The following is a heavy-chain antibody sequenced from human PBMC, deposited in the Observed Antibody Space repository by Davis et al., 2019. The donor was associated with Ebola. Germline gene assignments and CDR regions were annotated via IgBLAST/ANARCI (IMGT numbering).Heavy chain of an antibody. D-gene: IGHD3-3*01. CDR3: ARERFDYDYWSGYSDY. CDR1: GFTFSSYW. CDR2: IKQDGSEK. Sequence: GESLKISCAASGFTFSSYWMSWVRQTPGRGLEWVANIKQDGSEKYYVNSVKGRFTISRDNAKNSVFLQMNSLRAEDTAVYFCARERFDYDYWSGYSDYWGQGTLVTVSS. J-gene: IGHJ4*02. V-gene: IGHV3-7*01.